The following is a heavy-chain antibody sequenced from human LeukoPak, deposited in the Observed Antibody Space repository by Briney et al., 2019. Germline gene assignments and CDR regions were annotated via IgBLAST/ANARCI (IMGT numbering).Heavy chain of an antibody. D-gene: IGHD3-10*01. J-gene: IGHJ4*02. CDR2: IAWNTGNT. Sequence: GGSLRLSCAASGFTFDDYAMHWVRQAPGKGLEWVSGIAWNTGNTGYADSVKGRFTISRDNAENSLYLQMNGLRAEDTALYYCAKGVNSYGSGSSYNPWGPFDSWGQGTLVTVPS. CDR3: AKGVNSYGSGSSYNPWGPFDS. V-gene: IGHV3-9*01. CDR1: GFTFDDYA.